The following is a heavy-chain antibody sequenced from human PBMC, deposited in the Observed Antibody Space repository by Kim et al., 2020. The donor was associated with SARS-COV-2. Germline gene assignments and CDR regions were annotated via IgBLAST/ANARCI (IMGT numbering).Heavy chain of an antibody. Sequence: GGSLRLSCEASGFNFNTFWMNWVRQAPGKGPEWVANINEDGRKKNYVDSVKGRFSISRDNVKKSVSLEMNSLRPEDTAVYYCTNLPLDNYVDVWGQGTTVTVSS. CDR2: INEDGRKK. J-gene: IGHJ6*02. D-gene: IGHD5-18*01. V-gene: IGHV3-7*03. CDR1: GFNFNTFW. CDR3: TNLPLDNYVDV.